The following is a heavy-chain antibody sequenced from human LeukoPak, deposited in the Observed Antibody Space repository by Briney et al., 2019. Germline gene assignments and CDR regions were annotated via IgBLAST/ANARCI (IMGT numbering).Heavy chain of an antibody. V-gene: IGHV1-69*13. J-gene: IGHJ4*02. CDR1: GGTFSSYA. CDR3: ARGERGGSGSYFPIDY. CDR2: IIPIFGTA. D-gene: IGHD3-10*01. Sequence: GASVKVSCKASGGTFSSYAISWVRQAPGQGLKWMGGIIPIFGTANYAQKFQGRVTITADESTSTAYMELSSLRSEDTAVYYCARGERGGSGSYFPIDYWGQGTLVTVSS.